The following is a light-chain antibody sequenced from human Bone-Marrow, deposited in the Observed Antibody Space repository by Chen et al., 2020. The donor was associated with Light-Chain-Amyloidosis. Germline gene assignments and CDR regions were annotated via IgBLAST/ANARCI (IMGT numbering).Light chain of an antibody. CDR2: DAS. V-gene: IGKV3-11*01. CDR3: QQRSNWPPYT. CDR1: QSVDNY. Sequence: EIVLTQSPATLSLSPGEGVTLSCRASQSVDNYLAWYPQKPGQAPRLLIFDASNSASGVPARFSGSGSGTDFTLTISSLEPEDFAVYYCQQRSNWPPYTFGQGTKLEIK. J-gene: IGKJ2*01.